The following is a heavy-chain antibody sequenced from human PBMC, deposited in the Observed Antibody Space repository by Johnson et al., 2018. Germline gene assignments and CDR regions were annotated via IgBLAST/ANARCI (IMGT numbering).Heavy chain of an antibody. D-gene: IGHD3-10*01. CDR1: GFTFGDYA. J-gene: IGHJ3*02. CDR3: TREGYYYYGDAFDI. CDR2: IRSKAYGGTT. V-gene: IGHV3-49*05. Sequence: VQLVESGGGLVKPGRSLRLSCTASGFTFGDYAMSWFRQAPGKGLEWVGFIRSKAYGGTTEYAASVKGRSTISRDDFKSIADLQMNSLKTGDTTVYYCTREGYYYYGDAFDIWGQGTMVTVSS.